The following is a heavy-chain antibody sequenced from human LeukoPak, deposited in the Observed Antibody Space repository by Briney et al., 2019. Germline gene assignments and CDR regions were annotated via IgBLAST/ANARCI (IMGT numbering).Heavy chain of an antibody. CDR2: ISAYNGNT. CDR1: GYTFISYG. J-gene: IGHJ6*03. Sequence: ASVKVSCKASGYTFISYGISWVRQAPGQGLEWMGWISAYNGNTNYAQKFQGRVTMTTDTSTSTAYMELRSLRSDDTAVYYCARDGHSNYYNYYYYMDVWGKGTTVTAFS. V-gene: IGHV1-18*01. D-gene: IGHD4-11*01. CDR3: ARDGHSNYYNYYYYMDV.